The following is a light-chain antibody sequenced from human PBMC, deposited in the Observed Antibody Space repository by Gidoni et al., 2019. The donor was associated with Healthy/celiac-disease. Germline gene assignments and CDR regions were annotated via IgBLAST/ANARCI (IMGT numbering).Light chain of an antibody. CDR3: QQYGSSPTWT. Sequence: IVLTQSPGTLSLSPGERATLSCRARQSVSSSYLAWYQQKPGQDPRLLIYGASSRATGIPDRFSGSGSGTDFTLTISRLEPEDFAVYYCQQYGSSPTWTFGQGTKVEIK. CDR2: GAS. J-gene: IGKJ1*01. V-gene: IGKV3-20*01. CDR1: QSVSSSY.